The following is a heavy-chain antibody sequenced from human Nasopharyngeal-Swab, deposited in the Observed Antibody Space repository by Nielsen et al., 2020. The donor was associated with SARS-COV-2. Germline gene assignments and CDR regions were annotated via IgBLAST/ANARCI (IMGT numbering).Heavy chain of an antibody. CDR1: GYSFTSYW. CDR3: ARSLLGLPWAFDI. J-gene: IGHJ3*02. V-gene: IGHV5-51*01. Sequence: GGSLRLSCKGSGYSFTSYWIGWVRQMPGKGLEWMGIIYPGDSDTRYSPSFQGQVTISADKSISTAYLQWSSLKASDTAMYYCARSLLGLPWAFDIWGQGTMVTVSS. D-gene: IGHD3-16*02. CDR2: IYPGDSDT.